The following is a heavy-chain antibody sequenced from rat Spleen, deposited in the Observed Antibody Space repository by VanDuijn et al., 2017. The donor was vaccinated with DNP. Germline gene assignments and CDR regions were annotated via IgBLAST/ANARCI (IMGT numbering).Heavy chain of an antibody. V-gene: IGHV5S10*01. CDR2: IIYDGSRT. D-gene: IGHD1-10*01. Sequence: EVQLVESGGGLVQPGRSLKLSCAASGFTFSDYYMAWVRQAPKKGLEWVATIIYDGSRTSYRDSVKGRFILARDNAKNTLYLHMDSLRSEDTATYYCATQAPIYNNEQFHFDYWGQGVMVTVSS. J-gene: IGHJ2*01. CDR3: ATQAPIYNNEQFHFDY. CDR1: GFTFSDYY.